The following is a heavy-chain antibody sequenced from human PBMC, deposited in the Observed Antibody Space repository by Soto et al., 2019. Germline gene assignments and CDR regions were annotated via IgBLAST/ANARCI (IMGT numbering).Heavy chain of an antibody. J-gene: IGHJ4*02. CDR3: AKWNGYGDH. CDR2: VSGGSGTT. Sequence: EVQLLESGGGLVQPGGSLRLSCAVSGFSFSTYGVTWVRQAPGKGLEWVSGVSGGSGTTHYADSVKGRFTITGDTSKNTLYLQMNSLRVEDTAVYYCAKWNGYGDHWGQGTLVTVSS. CDR1: GFSFSTYG. V-gene: IGHV3-23*01. D-gene: IGHD1-1*01.